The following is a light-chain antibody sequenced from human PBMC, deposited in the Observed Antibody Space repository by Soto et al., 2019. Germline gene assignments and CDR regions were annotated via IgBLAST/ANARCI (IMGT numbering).Light chain of an antibody. CDR2: SND. CDR1: SSKIRSNS. CDR3: AAWDDSLNGYV. V-gene: IGLV1-44*01. Sequence: HSVLPRAASGSGAPRRRGHISYYGSSSKIRSNSVNWYQQLPGTAPKLLIYSNDRRPSGVPDRFSGSKSGTSASLAISGLQSEDEADYYCAAWDDSLNGYVFGTGTKVTVL. J-gene: IGLJ1*01.